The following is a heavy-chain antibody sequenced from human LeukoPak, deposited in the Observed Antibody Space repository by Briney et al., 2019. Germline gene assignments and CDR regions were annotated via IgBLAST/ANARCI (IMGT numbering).Heavy chain of an antibody. V-gene: IGHV4-39*07. D-gene: IGHD6-13*01. CDR2: IYYSGST. CDR1: GGSISSSSYY. CDR3: ARDRVGQQLVGRNYYYYYMDV. J-gene: IGHJ6*03. Sequence: SETLSLTCTVSGGSISSSSYYWGWIRQPPGKGLEWIGSIYYSGSTYYNPSLKSRVTISVDTSRNQFSLKLSSVTAADTAVYYCARDRVGQQLVGRNYYYYYMDVWGKGTTVTISS.